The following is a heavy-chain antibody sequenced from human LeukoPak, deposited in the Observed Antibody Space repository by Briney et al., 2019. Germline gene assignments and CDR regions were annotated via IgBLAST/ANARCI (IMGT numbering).Heavy chain of an antibody. J-gene: IGHJ4*02. CDR2: IYYSGST. CDR1: GGSISSSSYY. CDR3: ARDIVVVVAATCYFDY. D-gene: IGHD2-15*01. Sequence: SETLSLTCTVSGGSISSSSYYWGWIRQPPGKGLEWIGSIYYSGSTYYNPSLKSRVTISVDTSKNQFSLKLSSVTAADTAVYYCARDIVVVVAATCYFDYWGQGTLVTVSS. V-gene: IGHV4-39*07.